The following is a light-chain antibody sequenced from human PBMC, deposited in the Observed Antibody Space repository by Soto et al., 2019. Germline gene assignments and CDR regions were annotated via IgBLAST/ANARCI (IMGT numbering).Light chain of an antibody. Sequence: DIQMTQSPSSLSASVGDRVTITCRASQGISNYLAWYQQKPGKVPKLLIYAASTLHSGVPSRFSGSGSGTDFTLTISSLQPEDVETYYCQRYNSASTFGQGTKVEIK. CDR1: QGISNY. CDR2: AAS. V-gene: IGKV1-27*01. CDR3: QRYNSAST. J-gene: IGKJ1*01.